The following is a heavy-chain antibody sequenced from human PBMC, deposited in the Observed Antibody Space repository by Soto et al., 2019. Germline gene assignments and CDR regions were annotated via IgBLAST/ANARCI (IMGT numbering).Heavy chain of an antibody. CDR1: RFTFDDYA. Sequence: SLRVSFPASRFTFDDYAMHWVRQAPGKGLEWVSVISWNSGSIGYADSVKGRFTISRDNAKNSLYLQMNSLRAEDTALYYCAKDPNPYYYDSSSDYWGQGTLVTVSS. CDR3: AKDPNPYYYDSSSDY. CDR2: ISWNSGSI. D-gene: IGHD3-22*01. J-gene: IGHJ4*02. V-gene: IGHV3-9*01.